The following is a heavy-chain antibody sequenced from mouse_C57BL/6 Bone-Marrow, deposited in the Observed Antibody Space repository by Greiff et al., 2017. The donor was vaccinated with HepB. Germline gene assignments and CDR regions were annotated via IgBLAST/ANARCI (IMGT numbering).Heavy chain of an antibody. CDR3: ARRGDYDWYFDV. CDR2: INPSSGYT. V-gene: IGHV1-4*01. CDR1: GYTFTSYT. J-gene: IGHJ1*03. Sequence: QVQLQQSGPELARPGASVKMSCKASGYTFTSYTMHWVKQRPGQGLEWIGYINPSSGYTKYNQKFKDKATLTADKSSSTAYMQLSSLTSEDSAVYYCARRGDYDWYFDVWGTGTTVTVSS. D-gene: IGHD2-4*01.